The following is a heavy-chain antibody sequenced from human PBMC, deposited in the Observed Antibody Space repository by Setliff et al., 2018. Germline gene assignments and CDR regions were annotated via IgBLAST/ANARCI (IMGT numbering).Heavy chain of an antibody. CDR2: IRSSTTYI. D-gene: IGHD6-13*01. J-gene: IGHJ3*02. V-gene: IGHV3-21*01. CDR1: GFTFSTYS. CDR3: VRERSGYSSNWYTLDAFDI. Sequence: LRLSCAASGFTFSTYSINWVRQAPGKGLEWVSSIRSSTTYIYYADSVKGRFTFSRDNAKNSLYLQMSSLRAEDTAIYYCVRERSGYSSNWYTLDAFDIWGQGTMVTVSS.